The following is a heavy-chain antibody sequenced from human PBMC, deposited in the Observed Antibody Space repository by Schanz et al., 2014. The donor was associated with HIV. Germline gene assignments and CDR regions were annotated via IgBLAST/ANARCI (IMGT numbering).Heavy chain of an antibody. CDR1: GFTFGSYG. V-gene: IGHV3-30*18. Sequence: QVQLVESGGGVVQPGRSLRLSCVASGFTFGSYGMHWARQTPDKGLEWLGVMSYDGSNKHYADSVKGRFTISRDNSKNTLYLQMNSLRAEDTAVYYCAKDLDSAGYYHELDSWGPGTLVTVSS. D-gene: IGHD3-16*01. CDR3: AKDLDSAGYYHELDS. J-gene: IGHJ4*02. CDR2: MSYDGSNK.